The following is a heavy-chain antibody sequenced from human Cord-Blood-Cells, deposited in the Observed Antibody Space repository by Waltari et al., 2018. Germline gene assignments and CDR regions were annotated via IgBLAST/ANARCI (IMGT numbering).Heavy chain of an antibody. J-gene: IGHJ4*02. Sequence: QVQLVESGGGVVQPGRSLRLSCAASGFTFSSYGMHWVRQAPGKGLEWVAVISYDGSNKYYADSVKGRFTISRDNSKNTLYLQMNSLRAEDTAVYYCAKDQQLGFDYWGQGTLVTVSS. D-gene: IGHD6-6*01. CDR1: GFTFSSYG. CDR2: ISYDGSNK. V-gene: IGHV3-30*18. CDR3: AKDQQLGFDY.